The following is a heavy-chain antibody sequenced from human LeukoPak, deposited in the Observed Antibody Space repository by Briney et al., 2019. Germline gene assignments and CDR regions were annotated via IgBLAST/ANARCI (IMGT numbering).Heavy chain of an antibody. J-gene: IGHJ4*02. CDR2: INPNSGGT. Sequence: ASVKVSCKASGYTFTGYYVHWVRQAPGQGLEWMGWINPNSGGTNYAQKFQGRVSMTRDTSISTAYMELSRLRSDDTAVYYCARVWGSYRYPFDYWGQGTLVTVSS. D-gene: IGHD3-16*02. CDR1: GYTFTGYY. V-gene: IGHV1-2*02. CDR3: ARVWGSYRYPFDY.